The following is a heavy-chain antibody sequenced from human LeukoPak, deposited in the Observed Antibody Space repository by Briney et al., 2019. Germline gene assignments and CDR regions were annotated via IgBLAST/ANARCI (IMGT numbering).Heavy chain of an antibody. CDR1: GFTFSSYG. V-gene: IGHV3-30*02. CDR2: IRYDGSNK. D-gene: IGHD3-22*01. J-gene: IGHJ4*02. Sequence: PGGSLRLSCAASGFTFSSYGMHWVRQAPGKGLEWVAFIRYDGSNKYYADSVKGRFTISRDNSKNTLYLQMNSLRAEDTAVYYCAKDSYDSSGYFDYWGQGTLVTVSS. CDR3: AKDSYDSSGYFDY.